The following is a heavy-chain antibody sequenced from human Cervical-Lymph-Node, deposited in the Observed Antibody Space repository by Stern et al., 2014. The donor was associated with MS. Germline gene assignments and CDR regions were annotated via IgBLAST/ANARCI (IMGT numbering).Heavy chain of an antibody. J-gene: IGHJ6*02. CDR3: ARDGFTKAMDV. V-gene: IGHV3-74*01. CDR1: GFSFSGYW. D-gene: IGHD3-3*01. Sequence: EMQLVESGGVLVQPGGSLRLSCAASGFSFSGYWMHWLRQPPGKGPVCLSRMNSDGSRVNYADSVKGRFTISRDNAKHTLYLQMNSLRAEDTAVYYCARDGFTKAMDVWGQGTTVTVS. CDR2: MNSDGSRV.